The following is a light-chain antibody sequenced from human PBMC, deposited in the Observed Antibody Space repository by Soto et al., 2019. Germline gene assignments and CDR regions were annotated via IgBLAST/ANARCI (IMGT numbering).Light chain of an antibody. CDR3: AAWDNRLSGLT. Sequence: HSVLTQPPSASGTPGQRVTISCSGGNSNIGSNHVYWYQQIPVTAPKLLIFKNKHRPSGVPDRFSGSKSGTSASLAISGLRSEDEADYYCAAWDNRLSGLTFGGGTKLTVL. J-gene: IGLJ2*01. CDR2: KNK. V-gene: IGLV1-47*01. CDR1: NSNIGSNH.